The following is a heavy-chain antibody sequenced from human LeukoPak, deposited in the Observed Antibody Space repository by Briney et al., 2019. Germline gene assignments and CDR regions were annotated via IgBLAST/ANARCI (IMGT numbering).Heavy chain of an antibody. Sequence: PSETLSLTCSVSGVSVTSDNWWTGVRQPPEKGLEWIGEIHHGGTINYNPSLTSRVSISIDKSQNQLSLKLQSVTAADTAVYYCSTRDQSRTHVVPADYWGQGTLVTVTS. J-gene: IGHJ4*02. CDR3: STRDQSRTHVVPADY. D-gene: IGHD5/OR15-5a*01. V-gene: IGHV4-4*02. CDR1: GVSVTSDNW. CDR2: IHHGGTI.